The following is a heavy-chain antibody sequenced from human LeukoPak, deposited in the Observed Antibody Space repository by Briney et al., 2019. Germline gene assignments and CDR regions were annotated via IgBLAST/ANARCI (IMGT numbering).Heavy chain of an antibody. V-gene: IGHV4-4*02. CDR2: IHLGGST. J-gene: IGHJ4*02. Sequence: SETLSLTCTVSGGSISSSDWWSWVRQPPGKGLEWIGEIHLGGSTNYNPSLKSRVTISIDKSKNQFSLKLNSVTAADTAVYYCARHRNGYSFGYDYWGQGTLVTVSS. CDR3: ARHRNGYSFGYDY. D-gene: IGHD5-18*01. CDR1: GGSISSSDW.